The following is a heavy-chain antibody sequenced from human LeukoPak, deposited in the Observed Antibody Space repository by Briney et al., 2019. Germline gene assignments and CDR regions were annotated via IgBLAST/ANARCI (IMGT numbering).Heavy chain of an antibody. CDR3: AKDIDYIVDY. V-gene: IGHV1-18*01. D-gene: IGHD4/OR15-4a*01. J-gene: IGHJ4*02. CDR2: IYAYDGNR. Sequence: ASVKVSCKTSGYTFINNGISWVRQAPGQGLEWMAWIYAYDGNRHHAQKFQDRVTMTTDTSTNTAYLELRNLRSDDTAVYYCAKDIDYIVDYWGQGTLVTVSS. CDR1: GYTFINNG.